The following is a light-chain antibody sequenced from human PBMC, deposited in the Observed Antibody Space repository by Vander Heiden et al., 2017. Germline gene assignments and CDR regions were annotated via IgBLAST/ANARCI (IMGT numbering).Light chain of an antibody. CDR3: LLVYGGICV. J-gene: IGLJ3*02. Sequence: AVVTQEPSLTVSPGGTVTLTCGSSTGAVTSGHYPYWFQQKPGQAPKTLIYDTTNKPAWTPARFSGSLLGGKAALTLSGAQPEDEAEYYCLLVYGGICVIGGGTKLTVL. CDR2: DTT. V-gene: IGLV7-46*01. CDR1: TGAVTSGHY.